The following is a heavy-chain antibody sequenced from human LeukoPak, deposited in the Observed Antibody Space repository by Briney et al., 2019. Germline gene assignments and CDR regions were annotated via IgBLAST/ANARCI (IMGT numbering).Heavy chain of an antibody. Sequence: SETLSLTCTVSGGSISSNSYYWGWIRQPPGKGLKWIGSIYYSGSTYYNPSLKSRVTISVDTSKNQFSLKLNSVTAADTAVYYCARGMITFGGVIAPADVWGKGTTVTVSS. CDR2: IYYSGST. CDR1: GGSISSNSYY. D-gene: IGHD3-16*02. CDR3: ARGMITFGGVIAPADV. V-gene: IGHV4-39*07. J-gene: IGHJ6*04.